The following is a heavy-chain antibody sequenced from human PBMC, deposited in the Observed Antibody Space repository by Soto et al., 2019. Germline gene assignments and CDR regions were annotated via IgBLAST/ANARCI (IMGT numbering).Heavy chain of an antibody. Sequence: SETLSLTCTVSGGSISNYYWSWIRQPPGKGLEWFGSIFSSGSINYNPSLRSRVTISIDTSKNQFSLNLTSVTTADTAVYYCARASSGRSWFDPWGQGTLVTAPQ. CDR1: GGSISNYY. CDR3: ARASSGRSWFDP. V-gene: IGHV4-59*01. J-gene: IGHJ5*02. D-gene: IGHD6-6*01. CDR2: IFSSGSI.